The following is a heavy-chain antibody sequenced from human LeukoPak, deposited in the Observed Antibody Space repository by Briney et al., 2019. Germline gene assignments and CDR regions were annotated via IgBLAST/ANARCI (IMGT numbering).Heavy chain of an antibody. CDR1: GGSISSSSYY. V-gene: IGHV4-39*01. D-gene: IGHD6-19*01. J-gene: IGHJ4*02. CDR3: ARHVIRSSGNFDY. CDR2: IYYSGST. Sequence: PSETLSLTCTVSGGSISSSSYYWGWIRQPPGKGLEWIGSIYYSGSTYYNPSLKSRVTISVDTSKNQFSLKLSSVTAADTAVYYCARHVIRSSGNFDYWGQGTLATVSS.